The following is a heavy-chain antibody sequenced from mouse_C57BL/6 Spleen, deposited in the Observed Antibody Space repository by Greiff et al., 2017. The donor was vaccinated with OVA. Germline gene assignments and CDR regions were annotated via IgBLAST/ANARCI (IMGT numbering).Heavy chain of an antibody. CDR1: GYTFTSYW. D-gene: IGHD2-4*01. CDR3: ARGGDYDIAY. J-gene: IGHJ3*01. CDR2: INPNSGST. Sequence: QVQLQQSGAELVKPGASVKLSCTASGYTFTSYWMHWVKQRPGQGLEWIGMINPNSGSTNYNEKLKSKATLTVEKSSSTAYMQLSSLTTDDSAVYYCARGGDYDIAYWGQGTLVTVSA. V-gene: IGHV1-64*01.